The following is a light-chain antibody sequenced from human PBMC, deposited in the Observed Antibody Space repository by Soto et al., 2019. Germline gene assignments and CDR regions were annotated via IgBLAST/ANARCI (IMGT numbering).Light chain of an antibody. CDR1: SSDVGGYTY. J-gene: IGLJ3*02. CDR2: EVT. Sequence: SALTQPPSASGSPGQSVTISCTGASSDVGGYTYVSWYQQHPGKAPKLMIYEVTQRPSGVPNRFSGSKSGNTASLTVSGLQAEDEADYYCSSYTGGNVVFGGGTKLTVL. CDR3: SSYTGGNVV. V-gene: IGLV2-8*01.